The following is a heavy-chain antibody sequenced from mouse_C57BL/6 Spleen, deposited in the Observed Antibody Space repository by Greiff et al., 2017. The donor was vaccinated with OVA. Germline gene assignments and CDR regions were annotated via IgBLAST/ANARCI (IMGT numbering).Heavy chain of an antibody. J-gene: IGHJ1*03. CDR3: ARSGLRSLYWYFDV. Sequence: VQLQQSGPELVKPGASVKLSCKASGYTFTSYDINWVKQRPGQGLEWIGWIYPRAGSTKYHEKFKGKATLTVDTSSSTAYMELHSLTSEDSAVYFCARSGLRSLYWYFDVWGTGTTVTVSS. CDR2: IYPRAGST. V-gene: IGHV1-85*01. CDR1: GYTFTSYD. D-gene: IGHD1-1*01.